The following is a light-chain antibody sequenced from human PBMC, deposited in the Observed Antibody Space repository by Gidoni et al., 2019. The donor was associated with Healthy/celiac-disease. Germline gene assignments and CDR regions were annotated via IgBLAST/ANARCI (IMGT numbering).Light chain of an antibody. V-gene: IGKV4-1*01. CDR1: QSVLYSSNTKNY. CDR3: QQYYSTPWT. CDR2: GAS. J-gene: IGKJ1*01. Sequence: DIVMTQSPDSMAVSLGESATINCKSSQSVLYSSNTKNYLAWYQQKPGQPPKLLIYGASTRESGVPDRFSGSGSGTDFTLTISSLQAEDVAVYYCQQYYSTPWTFGQGTKVEIK.